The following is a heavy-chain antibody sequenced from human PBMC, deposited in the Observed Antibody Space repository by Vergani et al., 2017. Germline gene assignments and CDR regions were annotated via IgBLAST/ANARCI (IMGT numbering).Heavy chain of an antibody. CDR2: IYYSGST. Sequence: QMQLQESGPGLVKASETLSLTCTVSGDSIRSSNYYWGWIRQPPGKGLEWIASIYYSGSTYYNPSLKSRVTISVDTSKNQFSLKLSSVTAAETAVYFCARHSTVEWLVKLGWIDPWGQGILVTVSS. J-gene: IGHJ5*02. CDR1: GDSIRSSNYY. V-gene: IGHV4-39*01. D-gene: IGHD6-19*01. CDR3: ARHSTVEWLVKLGWIDP.